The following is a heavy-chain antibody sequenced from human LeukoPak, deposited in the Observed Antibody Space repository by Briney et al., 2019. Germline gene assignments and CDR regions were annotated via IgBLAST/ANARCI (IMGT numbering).Heavy chain of an antibody. V-gene: IGHV3-74*01. CDR1: GFTFSSDW. CDR3: ARAPSEIGGYYPEYFRH. J-gene: IGHJ1*01. Sequence: GGSLRLSCAASGFTFSSDWMHWVRQAPGKGLVWVSRIKGDGNTNYADSVKGRFTISRDNAKNTVSLQMNSLRAEDTGVYYCARAPSEIGGYYPEYFRHWGQGTLVTVSS. D-gene: IGHD3-22*01. CDR2: IKGDGNT.